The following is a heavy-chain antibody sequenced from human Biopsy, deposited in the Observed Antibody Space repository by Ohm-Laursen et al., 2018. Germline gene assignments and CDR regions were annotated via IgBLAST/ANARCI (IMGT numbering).Heavy chain of an antibody. CDR3: VKQWGGYNCDS. V-gene: IGHV3-9*01. D-gene: IGHD1-20*01. CDR2: LSWVSGRI. CDR1: GFIFDDYA. J-gene: IGHJ5*01. Sequence: SLRLSCAASGFIFDDYAMHWVRQAPGKGLEGVSGLSWVSGRIDYADSVKGRFTISRDNSKQMVHLEINSLTADDTSVYCCVKQWGGYNCDSWGQGTLVTVSS.